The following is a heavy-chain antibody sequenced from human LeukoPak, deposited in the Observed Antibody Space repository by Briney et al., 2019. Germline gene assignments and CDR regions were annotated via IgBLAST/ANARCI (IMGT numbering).Heavy chain of an antibody. CDR2: ISGGGGST. V-gene: IGHV3-23*01. J-gene: IGHJ4*02. CDR1: GFTFTSYS. Sequence: GSLRLSCAASGFTFTSYSMNWVRQAPGKGLEWVSTISGGGGSTYYADSVKGRFTISRDNSKNTLYLQVNSLRAEDTAVYYCAKGGRWDVTPFDYWGQGTLVTVSS. CDR3: AKGGRWDVTPFDY. D-gene: IGHD3-16*01.